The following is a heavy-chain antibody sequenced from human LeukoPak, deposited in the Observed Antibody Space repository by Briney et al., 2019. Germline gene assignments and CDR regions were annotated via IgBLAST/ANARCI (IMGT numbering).Heavy chain of an antibody. D-gene: IGHD4/OR15-4a*01. CDR3: ARDFDYGDYIDF. CDR2: ISSGGLTI. V-gene: IGHV3-48*04. J-gene: IGHJ4*02. Sequence: GGSLRLSCVASGFTFGTYTFNWVRQAPGKGLEWLSYISSGGLTIFYADSVKGRFTISRDNTKNAIYLDMTNLGAEDTAVYYCARDFDYGDYIDFWGQGTLVAVSS. CDR1: GFTFGTYT.